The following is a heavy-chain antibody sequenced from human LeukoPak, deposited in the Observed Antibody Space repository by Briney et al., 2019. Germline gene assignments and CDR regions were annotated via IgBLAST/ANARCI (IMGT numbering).Heavy chain of an antibody. J-gene: IGHJ4*02. CDR2: INHSGST. Sequence: SETLSLTCAVYGGSFSGYYWSWIRQPPGKGLEWIGEINHSGSTNYNPSLKSRVTISVDTSKNQFSLKLSSVTAADTAVYYCARRLSYCSGGSCPLAPFDYWGQRTLVTVSS. CDR1: GGSFSGYY. V-gene: IGHV4-34*01. CDR3: ARRLSYCSGGSCPLAPFDY. D-gene: IGHD2-15*01.